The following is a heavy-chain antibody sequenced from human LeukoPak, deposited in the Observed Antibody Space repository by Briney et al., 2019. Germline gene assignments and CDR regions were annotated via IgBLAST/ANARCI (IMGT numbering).Heavy chain of an antibody. J-gene: IGHJ5*02. D-gene: IGHD3-3*01. CDR1: GGSISSSSYY. CDR3: AKNGQSGFSFDP. Sequence: PSETLSLTCTVSGGSISSSSYYWGWIRQPPGEGLEWIGSIYYSGSTYYNPSLKSRVTISVDTSKNQFSLKLNSVTAADTAVYYCAKNGQSGFSFDPWGQGTLVTVSS. V-gene: IGHV4-39*01. CDR2: IYYSGST.